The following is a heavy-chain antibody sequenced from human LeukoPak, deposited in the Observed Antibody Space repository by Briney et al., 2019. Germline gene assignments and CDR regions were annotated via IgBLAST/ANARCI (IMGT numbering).Heavy chain of an antibody. V-gene: IGHV3-7*01. CDR3: ARAGFRGAVAGHFDY. CDR1: GFTFSTYW. CDR2: IKQDGSEK. D-gene: IGHD6-19*01. Sequence: GGSLRLSCAASGFTFSTYWMSWVRQAPGKGLEWVGNIKQDGSEKYYVDSVKGRFTISRDNAKNSLYLQMNSLRVEDTAVYYCARAGFRGAVAGHFDYWGQGTLVTVSS. J-gene: IGHJ4*02.